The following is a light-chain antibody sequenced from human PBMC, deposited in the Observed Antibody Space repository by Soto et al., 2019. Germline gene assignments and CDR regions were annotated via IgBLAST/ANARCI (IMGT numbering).Light chain of an antibody. Sequence: QSALTQPASVSGSPGQSITISCTGTSSDIGAYNHVSWYQHHPGRAPKLMIYEVTNRPSGVSNRFSGSKSGNTASLTISGPQAEDEADYYCSSFTSSFTWVFGGGTKLTVL. CDR2: EVT. J-gene: IGLJ3*02. V-gene: IGLV2-14*01. CDR3: SSFTSSFTWV. CDR1: SSDIGAYNH.